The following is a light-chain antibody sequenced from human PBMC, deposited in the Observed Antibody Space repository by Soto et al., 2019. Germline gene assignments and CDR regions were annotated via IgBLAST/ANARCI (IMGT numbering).Light chain of an antibody. Sequence: QSALTQPASVSGSPGQSITISCTGTSSDVGSYNFVSWYQQHPGKAPELMIYEVIKRPAVVSNRFSGSKAGNTASLTISGLQAEDEADYYCCSYAGSDKWVFGGGTKLTVL. J-gene: IGLJ3*02. CDR1: SSDVGSYNF. V-gene: IGLV2-23*02. CDR2: EVI. CDR3: CSYAGSDKWV.